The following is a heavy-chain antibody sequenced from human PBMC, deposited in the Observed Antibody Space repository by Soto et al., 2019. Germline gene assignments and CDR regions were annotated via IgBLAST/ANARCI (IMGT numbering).Heavy chain of an antibody. J-gene: IGHJ5*02. CDR1: GYTFTSYA. V-gene: IGHV1-3*01. Sequence: ASVKVSCKASGYTFTSYAMHWVRQAPGQRLEWMGWINAGNGNTKYSQKFQGRVTITRDTSASTAYMELSSLRSEDTAVYYCARSPLAAAGTWNWFDPWGQGTLVTVSS. D-gene: IGHD6-13*01. CDR3: ARSPLAAAGTWNWFDP. CDR2: INAGNGNT.